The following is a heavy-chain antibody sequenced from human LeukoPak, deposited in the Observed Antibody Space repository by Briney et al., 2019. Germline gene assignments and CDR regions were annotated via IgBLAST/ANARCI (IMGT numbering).Heavy chain of an antibody. CDR2: ISGSSSYM. CDR1: GFTVSSNY. J-gene: IGHJ4*02. D-gene: IGHD1-26*01. Sequence: GGSLRLSCAASGFTVSSNYMSWVRQAPGKGLEWVSSISGSSSYMYYGDSMKGRFTISKDNAKNSLYLQINSLRAEDTAIYYCARDQSGGVGAVFDFWGQGTLVAVSS. CDR3: ARDQSGGVGAVFDF. V-gene: IGHV3-21*01.